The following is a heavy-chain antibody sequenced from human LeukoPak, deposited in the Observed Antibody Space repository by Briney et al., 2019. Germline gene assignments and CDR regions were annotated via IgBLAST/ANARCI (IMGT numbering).Heavy chain of an antibody. J-gene: IGHJ4*02. V-gene: IGHV3-7*03. CDR2: IKQDGSEK. Sequence: PGGSLRLSCAASGFTFSSYWMSWVCQAPGKGLEWVANIKQDGSEKYYVDSVKGRFTICRDNTKNSLYLQMNSLRAEDTAVYYCARYPNIVAGNYFDYWGQGTLVTVSS. D-gene: IGHD5-12*01. CDR3: ARYPNIVAGNYFDY. CDR1: GFTFSSYW.